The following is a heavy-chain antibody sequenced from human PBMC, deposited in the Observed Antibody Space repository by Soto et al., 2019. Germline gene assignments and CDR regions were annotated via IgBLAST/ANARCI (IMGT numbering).Heavy chain of an antibody. J-gene: IGHJ5*02. CDR3: ARGRGSFFIAAAPGGFDP. D-gene: IGHD6-13*01. CDR1: GGSFSGYY. Sequence: SETLSLTCAVYGGSFSGYYWSWIRQPPGKGLEWIGEINHSGSTNYNPSLKSRVTISVDTSKNQFSLKLSSVTAADTAVYYCARGRGSFFIAAAPGGFDPWGQGTLVTDSS. V-gene: IGHV4-34*01. CDR2: INHSGST.